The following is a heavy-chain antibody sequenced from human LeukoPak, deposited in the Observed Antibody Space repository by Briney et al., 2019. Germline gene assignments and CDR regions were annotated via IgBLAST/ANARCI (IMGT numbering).Heavy chain of an antibody. CDR1: GGSICSYY. CDR3: ARDGPYYYDSSGYD. Sequence: PSETLSLTCTVSGGSICSYYWSWIRQPPGKGLEWIGYIYYSGSTNYNPSLKSRVTISVDTSKNQFSLKLSSVTAADTAVYYCARDGPYYYDSSGYDWGQGTLVTVSS. D-gene: IGHD3-22*01. J-gene: IGHJ4*02. CDR2: IYYSGST. V-gene: IGHV4-59*12.